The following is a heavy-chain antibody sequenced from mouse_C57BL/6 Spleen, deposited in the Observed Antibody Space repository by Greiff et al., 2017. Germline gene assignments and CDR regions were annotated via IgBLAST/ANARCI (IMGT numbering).Heavy chain of an antibody. J-gene: IGHJ2*01. CDR2: ISSGGGDT. Sequence: EVMLVEPGGDLVKPGGSLKLSCAASGFTFSSYGMSWVRQTPDKRLEWVATISSGGGDTYYPDSVKGRFTISRDTAKNTLYLQMSSLKSEDTAMYDCARGVTTVVAEDFDYWGQGTTLTVSS. CDR1: GFTFSSYG. CDR3: ARGVTTVVAEDFDY. D-gene: IGHD1-1*01. V-gene: IGHV5-6*02.